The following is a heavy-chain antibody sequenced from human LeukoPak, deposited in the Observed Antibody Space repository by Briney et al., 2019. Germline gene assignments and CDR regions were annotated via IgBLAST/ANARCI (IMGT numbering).Heavy chain of an antibody. Sequence: ASVKVSCKASGYTFTGYYMHWVRQAPGQGLEWMGWINPNSGGTNYAQKSQGRVTMTRDTSISTAYMELSRLRSDDTAVYYCARGYCSSTSCYTDNWFDPWGQGTLVTVSS. CDR3: ARGYCSSTSCYTDNWFDP. CDR1: GYTFTGYY. V-gene: IGHV1-2*02. D-gene: IGHD2-2*02. J-gene: IGHJ5*02. CDR2: INPNSGGT.